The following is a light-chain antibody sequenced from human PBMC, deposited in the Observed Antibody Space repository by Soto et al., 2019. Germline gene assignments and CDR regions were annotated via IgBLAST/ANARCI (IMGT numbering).Light chain of an antibody. Sequence: QPVLTQPASVSGSPGQSITISCTGTSSDVGGYDYVSWYQHHPGKAPKLMIYEVSDRPSGVSNRFSGSKSGNTASLTISGLQAEDEADYYCSSHTSSSTLLFGTGTKLTVL. CDR2: EVS. J-gene: IGLJ1*01. CDR1: SSDVGGYDY. CDR3: SSHTSSSTLL. V-gene: IGLV2-14*01.